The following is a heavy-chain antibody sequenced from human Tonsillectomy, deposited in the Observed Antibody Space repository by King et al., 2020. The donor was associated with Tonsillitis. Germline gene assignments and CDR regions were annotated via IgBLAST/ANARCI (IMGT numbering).Heavy chain of an antibody. J-gene: IGHJ4*02. V-gene: IGHV3-23*04. CDR2: ISGSGGST. CDR3: AKGAPGIAVAGSGAFDY. CDR1: GFTFSSYA. D-gene: IGHD6-19*01. Sequence: VKLVESGGDLVQPGGSLRLSCAASGFTFSSYAMSWVRQAPGEGLEWVSTISGSGGSTFYADSVKGRFTIYRDNSKITLYLQMNSLRAEDTAVYYCAKGAPGIAVAGSGAFDYWGQGTLVTVSS.